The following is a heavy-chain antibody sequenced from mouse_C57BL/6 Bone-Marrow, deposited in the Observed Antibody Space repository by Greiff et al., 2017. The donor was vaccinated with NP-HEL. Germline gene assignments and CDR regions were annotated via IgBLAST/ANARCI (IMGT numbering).Heavy chain of an antibody. CDR1: GFTFSDYG. CDR3: ARGGYGSSPDWFAY. CDR2: ISSGSSTI. V-gene: IGHV5-17*01. D-gene: IGHD1-1*01. J-gene: IGHJ3*01. Sequence: EVKLEESGGGLVKPGGSLKLSCAASGFTFSDYGMHWVRQAPEKGLEWVAYISSGSSTIYYADTVKGRFTISRDNAKNTLFLQMTSLRSEDTAMYYCARGGYGSSPDWFAYWGQGTLVTVSA.